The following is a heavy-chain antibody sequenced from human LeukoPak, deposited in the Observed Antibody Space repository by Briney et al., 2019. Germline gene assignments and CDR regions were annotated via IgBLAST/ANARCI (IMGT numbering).Heavy chain of an antibody. CDR2: IKSKTDGGTT. D-gene: IGHD3-22*01. Sequence: GGSLRLSCAASGLTFSNAWMSWVRQAPGKGLEWVGRIKSKTDGGTTDYAAPVKGRFTISRDDSKNTLYLQMNSLKTEDTAVYYCTTAPQVYYYDSSGYYYSDYWGQGTLVTVSS. CDR1: GLTFSNAW. CDR3: TTAPQVYYYDSSGYYYSDY. V-gene: IGHV3-15*01. J-gene: IGHJ4*02.